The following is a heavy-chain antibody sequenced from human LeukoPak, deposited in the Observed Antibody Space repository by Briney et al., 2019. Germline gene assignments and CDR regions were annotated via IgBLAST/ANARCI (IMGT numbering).Heavy chain of an antibody. CDR1: GFTFNNYA. J-gene: IGHJ4*02. CDR2: ISGNGGRT. CDR3: ARDLGYSGSYIDY. V-gene: IGHV3-23*01. D-gene: IGHD1-26*01. Sequence: PGGSLRLSCAASGFTFNNYAMSWVRQAPGKGLEWVAAISGNGGRTYYADSVRGRFTISRDNAKNSLYLQMNSLRAEDTAVYYCARDLGYSGSYIDYWGQGSLVTVSS.